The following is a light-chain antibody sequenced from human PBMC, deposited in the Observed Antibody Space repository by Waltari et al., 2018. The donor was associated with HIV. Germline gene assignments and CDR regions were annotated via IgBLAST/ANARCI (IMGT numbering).Light chain of an antibody. Sequence: QAGLTQPSSVSKGLRQTATLTCTGNKYNVGNEGAVCLQHYQDHPPKLPSHRRDGRPSSISERFSASRSGNIASLNISGLQTKDEAVYYCSAWDSSLNIWIFGEGTKLTVL. CDR3: SAWDSSLNIWI. J-gene: IGLJ3*02. CDR1: KYNVGNEG. CDR2: RRD. V-gene: IGLV10-54*01.